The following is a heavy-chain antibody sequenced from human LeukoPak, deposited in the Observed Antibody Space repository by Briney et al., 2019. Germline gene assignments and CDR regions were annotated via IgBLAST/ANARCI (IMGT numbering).Heavy chain of an antibody. D-gene: IGHD5-18*01. CDR3: ASPSPAAYTYGYFDY. Sequence: SVKVSCKASGGTFSSYAISWVRQAPGQGLEWMGGIIPIFGTANYAQKFQGRVTITTDESTSTAYMELSSLRSEDTAVYYCASPSPAAYTYGYFDYWGQGTLVTVSS. J-gene: IGHJ4*02. CDR1: GGTFSSYA. V-gene: IGHV1-69*05. CDR2: IIPIFGTA.